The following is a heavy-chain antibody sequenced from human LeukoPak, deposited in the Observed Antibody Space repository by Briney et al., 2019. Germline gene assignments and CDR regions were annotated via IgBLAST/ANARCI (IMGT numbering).Heavy chain of an antibody. CDR3: ARDGLFGENWFDP. Sequence: SVTLSLTCTVSGGSISSGGYYWSWIRQHPGKCLEWIGYIYYSGSTYYNPSLKSRVTISVDTSKNQFSLKLSSVTAADTAVYYCARDGLFGENWFDPWGREPWSPSPQ. J-gene: IGHJ5*02. D-gene: IGHD3-10*02. CDR2: IYYSGST. CDR1: GGSISSGGYY. V-gene: IGHV4-31*03.